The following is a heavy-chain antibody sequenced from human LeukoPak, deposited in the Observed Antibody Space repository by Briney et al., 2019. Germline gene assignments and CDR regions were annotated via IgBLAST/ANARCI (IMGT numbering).Heavy chain of an antibody. D-gene: IGHD5-12*01. CDR3: ATISLTYSDYDLGFFDS. V-gene: IGHV3-21*01. CDR2: ISTSSTHI. Sequence: PGGSLRLSCAASGFTFSSYSMNWVRQTPGKGLEWVSSISTSSTHIYYADSVKGRFTITRDNAKNSLFLQMNSLRAEDTAVYYCATISLTYSDYDLGFFDSWGQGALVTVSS. CDR1: GFTFSSYS. J-gene: IGHJ4*02.